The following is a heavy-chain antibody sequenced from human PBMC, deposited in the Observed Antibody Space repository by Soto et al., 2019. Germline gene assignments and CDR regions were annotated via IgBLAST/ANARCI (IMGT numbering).Heavy chain of an antibody. CDR1: GGTFSSYT. CDR2: IIPILGIA. J-gene: IGHJ4*02. CDR3: AREGGGSG. Sequence: QVQMVQSGAEVKKPGSSVKVSCKASGGTFSSYTISWVRQAPGQWLEWMGRIIPILGIANTAQKFQGRVTITADKSTSTAYMELSSLRSEDTAVYCCAREGGGSGWGQGTLVTVS. D-gene: IGHD6-19*01. V-gene: IGHV1-69*08.